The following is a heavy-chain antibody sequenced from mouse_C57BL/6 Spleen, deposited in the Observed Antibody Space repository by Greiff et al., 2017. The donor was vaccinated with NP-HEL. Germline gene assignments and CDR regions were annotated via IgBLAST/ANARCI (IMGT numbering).Heavy chain of an antibody. D-gene: IGHD1-1*01. CDR1: GYTFTDYE. V-gene: IGHV1-15*01. CDR2: IDPETGGT. J-gene: IGHJ4*01. CDR3: TRGVYGSFYAMDY. Sequence: VQLQESGAELVRPGASVTLSCKASGYTFTDYEMHWVKQTPVHGLEWIGAIDPETGGTAYNQKFKGKAILTADKSSSTAYMELRSLTSEDSAVYYCTRGVYGSFYAMDYWGQGTSVTVSS.